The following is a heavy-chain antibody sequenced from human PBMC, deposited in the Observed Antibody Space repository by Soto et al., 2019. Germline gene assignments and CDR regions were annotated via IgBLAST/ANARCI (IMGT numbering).Heavy chain of an antibody. CDR3: AKDFGLRYFDWLPPYMDV. CDR2: ISGSGGST. Sequence: GGSLRLSCAASGFTFSSYAMSWVRQAPGKGLEWVSAISGSGGSTYYADSVKGRFTISRDNSKNTLYLQMNSLRAEDTAVYYSAKDFGLRYFDWLPPYMDVWGKGTTVTVSS. D-gene: IGHD3-9*01. V-gene: IGHV3-23*01. CDR1: GFTFSSYA. J-gene: IGHJ6*03.